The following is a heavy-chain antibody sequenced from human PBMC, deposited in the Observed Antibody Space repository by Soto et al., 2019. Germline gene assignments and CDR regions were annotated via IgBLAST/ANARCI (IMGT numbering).Heavy chain of an antibody. J-gene: IGHJ4*02. D-gene: IGHD2-21*02. V-gene: IGHV4-31*03. CDR1: GGSISSGGYY. Sequence: SETLSLTCTVPGGSISSGGYYWSWIRQHPGKGLEWIGYIYYSGSTYYNPSLKSRVTISVDTSKNQFSLKLSSVTAADTAVYYCAREPRGGNSGIDYWGQGTLVTVSS. CDR2: IYYSGST. CDR3: AREPRGGNSGIDY.